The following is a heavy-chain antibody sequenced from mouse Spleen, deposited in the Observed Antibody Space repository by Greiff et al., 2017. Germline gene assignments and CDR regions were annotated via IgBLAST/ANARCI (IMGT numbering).Heavy chain of an antibody. J-gene: IGHJ3*01. V-gene: IGHV1-82*01. CDR2: IYPGDGDT. CDR3: AREELGRAY. D-gene: IGHD4-1*01. Sequence: QVQLKESGPELVKPGASVKISCKASGYAFSSSWMNWVKQRPGKGLEWIGRIYPGDGDTNYNGKFKGKATLTADKSSSTAYMQLSSLTSEDSAVYFCAREELGRAYWGQGTLVTVSA. CDR1: GYAFSSSW.